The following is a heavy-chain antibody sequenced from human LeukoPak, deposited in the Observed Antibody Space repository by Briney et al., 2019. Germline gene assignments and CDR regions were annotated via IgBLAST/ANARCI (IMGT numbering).Heavy chain of an antibody. J-gene: IGHJ6*03. V-gene: IGHV4-34*01. Sequence: PSETLSLTCAVYGGSFSGYYWSWIRQPPGKGLEWIGEINHSGSTNYNPSLKSRVTISVDTSKNQFSLKLSSVTAADTAVYYCARGGGYCSSTSCYTRGEALRYMDVWGKGTTVTVSS. CDR1: GGSFSGYY. CDR3: ARGGGYCSSTSCYTRGEALRYMDV. D-gene: IGHD2-2*02. CDR2: INHSGST.